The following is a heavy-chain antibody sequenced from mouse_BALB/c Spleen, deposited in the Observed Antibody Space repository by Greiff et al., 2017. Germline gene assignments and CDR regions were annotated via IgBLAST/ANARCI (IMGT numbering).Heavy chain of an antibody. CDR1: GFTFSSYT. V-gene: IGHV5-6-4*01. J-gene: IGHJ1*01. CDR3: TNDGGWYFDV. D-gene: IGHD2-12*01. CDR2: ISSGGSYT. Sequence: DVKLVESGGGLVKPGGSLTLSCAASGFTFSSYTMSWVRQTPEKRLEWVATISSGGSYTYYPDSVRGRFTISRDNAKNTLYLQMSSLKSEDTAMYYCTNDGGWYFDVWGAGTTVTVSS.